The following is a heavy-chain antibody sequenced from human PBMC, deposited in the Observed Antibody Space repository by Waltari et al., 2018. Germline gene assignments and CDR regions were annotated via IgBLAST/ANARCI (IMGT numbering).Heavy chain of an antibody. CDR2: VFQSGSA. CDR3: AKISLHREGYS. D-gene: IGHD2-15*01. J-gene: IGHJ4*02. Sequence: QLQESGPGLVESSGTLSLTCTVSGDSISSLSWWTWVRPPPGKGLEWIGEVFQSGSANYSPSLKSRVTLSVDKSTNQFFLTLNSVTAADTAMYYCAKISLHREGYSWGQGTLVTV. V-gene: IGHV4-4*02. CDR1: GDSISSLSW.